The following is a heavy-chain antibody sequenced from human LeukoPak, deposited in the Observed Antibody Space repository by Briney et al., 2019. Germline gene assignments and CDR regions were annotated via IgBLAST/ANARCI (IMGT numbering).Heavy chain of an antibody. Sequence: SETLSLTCAVYGGSFSGYSWSWIRQPPGKGLEWIGEINHSGSTNYNPSLKSRVTISVDTSKNQFSLKLSSVAAADTAVYYCATAKATAIDYWGQGTLVTVSS. CDR1: GGSFSGYS. V-gene: IGHV4-34*01. J-gene: IGHJ4*02. D-gene: IGHD5-18*01. CDR2: INHSGST. CDR3: ATAKATAIDY.